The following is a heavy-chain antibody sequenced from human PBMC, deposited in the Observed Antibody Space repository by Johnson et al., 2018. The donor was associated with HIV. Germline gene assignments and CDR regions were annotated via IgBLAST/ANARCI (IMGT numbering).Heavy chain of an antibody. CDR3: ASFVVVVAATGAFDI. Sequence: VQLVESGGGVVQPGRSLRLSCAASGFTFSRYWMSWVRQAPGKGLEWVDNIKQDGSEKYDVDSVKGRCTISRDNSKNTLYLQMNSLRAEDTAVYYCASFVVVVAATGAFDIWGQGTTVTVSS. CDR1: GFTFSRYW. CDR2: IKQDGSEK. V-gene: IGHV3-7*01. D-gene: IGHD2-15*01. J-gene: IGHJ3*02.